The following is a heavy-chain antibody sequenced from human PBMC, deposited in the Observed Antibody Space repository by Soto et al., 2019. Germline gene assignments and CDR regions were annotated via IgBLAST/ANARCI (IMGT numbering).Heavy chain of an antibody. Sequence: SVKVSCKASGGTFSSYAISWVRQAPGQGLEWMGGIIPIFGTATYAQKFQGRVTITADESTSTAYMELSSLRSEDTAVYYCARVPAGREDIAVAQVFDYWGQGTLVTVSS. D-gene: IGHD6-19*01. J-gene: IGHJ4*02. CDR2: IIPIFGTA. V-gene: IGHV1-69*13. CDR3: ARVPAGREDIAVAQVFDY. CDR1: GGTFSSYA.